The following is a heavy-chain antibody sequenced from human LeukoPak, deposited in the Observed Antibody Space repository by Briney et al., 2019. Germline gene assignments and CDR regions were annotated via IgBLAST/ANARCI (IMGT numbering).Heavy chain of an antibody. Sequence: GGSLRLSCAASGFTFSQYRMHWVRQAPGKGLIWVSRINNDGSFTSYADSVKGRFTISRDNAKNTLSLQMDSLRAEDTAVYFCARDPQPTTTFFDRWGQGTLVTVSS. CDR1: GFTFSQYR. CDR2: INNDGSFT. D-gene: IGHD3-9*01. J-gene: IGHJ4*02. V-gene: IGHV3-74*01. CDR3: ARDPQPTTTFFDR.